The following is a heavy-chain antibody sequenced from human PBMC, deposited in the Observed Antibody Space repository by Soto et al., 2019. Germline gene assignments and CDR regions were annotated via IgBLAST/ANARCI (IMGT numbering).Heavy chain of an antibody. Sequence: ASVKVSCKASGYSFASYAISWMRQAPGQGLEWMGWISAYNGNTNYAQKLQGRVTMTTDTSTSTAYMELRSLRSDDTAVYYCAREDPPAHYWGQGTLVTVSS. D-gene: IGHD2-2*01. J-gene: IGHJ4*02. V-gene: IGHV1-18*01. CDR3: AREDPPAHY. CDR2: ISAYNGNT. CDR1: GYSFASYA.